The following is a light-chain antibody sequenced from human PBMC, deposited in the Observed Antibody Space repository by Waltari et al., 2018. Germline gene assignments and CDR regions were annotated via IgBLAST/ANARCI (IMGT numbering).Light chain of an antibody. CDR3: QQYYSYPRT. CDR1: QGISSY. CDR2: PAS. J-gene: IGKJ5*01. Sequence: AIRMTQSPSSFSASPGDRVTITCRASQGISSYLAWYQQKPGKAPKLLIYPASTLQSGVPSRFSGSGSGTDVTLTISCLQSEDFATYYCQQYYSYPRTFGQGTRLEIK. V-gene: IGKV1-8*01.